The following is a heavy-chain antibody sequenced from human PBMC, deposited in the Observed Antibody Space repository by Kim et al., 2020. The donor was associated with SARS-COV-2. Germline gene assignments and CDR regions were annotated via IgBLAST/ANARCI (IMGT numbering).Heavy chain of an antibody. CDR3: ARVGGSSWRGYYFDY. CDR1: GFTFSSYS. J-gene: IGHJ4*03. Sequence: GGSLRLSCAASGFTFSSYSMNWVRQAPGKGLEWVSYISSSSSNIYYADSVKGRFTISRDNAKNSLYLQMNSLRDEDTAVYYCARVGGSSWRGYYFDYWGQGTLVTVSS. CDR2: ISSSSSNI. D-gene: IGHD6-13*01. V-gene: IGHV3-48*02.